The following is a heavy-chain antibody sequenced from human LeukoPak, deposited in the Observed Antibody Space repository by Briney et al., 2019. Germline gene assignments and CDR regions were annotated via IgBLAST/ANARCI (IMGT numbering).Heavy chain of an antibody. CDR2: INHSGST. D-gene: IGHD3-22*01. V-gene: IGHV4-34*01. CDR1: GGSFSGYY. J-gene: IGHJ3*02. Sequence: SETLSLTCAVYGGSFSGYYWSWIRQPPGKGLEWIGEINHSGSTNYNPFLKSRVTISVDTSKNQFSLKLSSVTAADTAVYYCARKAHYTVVTAFDIWGQGTMVTVSS. CDR3: ARKAHYTVVTAFDI.